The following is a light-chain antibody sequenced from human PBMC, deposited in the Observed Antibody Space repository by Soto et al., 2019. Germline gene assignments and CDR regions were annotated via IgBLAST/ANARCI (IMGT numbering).Light chain of an antibody. CDR3: QSYDSILTALV. V-gene: IGLV1-40*01. CDR1: SSNIGAPYG. J-gene: IGLJ2*01. Sequence: QAVVTQPPSVSGAPGRRVTISCTGSSSNIGAPYGVHWYQQLPGTAPKLLIYGNNNRPSGVPDRFSGSQSGTSASLAITGLQAEDEADYYCQSYDSILTALVFGGGTKLTVL. CDR2: GNN.